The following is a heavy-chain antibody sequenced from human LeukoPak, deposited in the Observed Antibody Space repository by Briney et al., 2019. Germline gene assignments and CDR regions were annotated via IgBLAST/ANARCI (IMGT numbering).Heavy chain of an antibody. V-gene: IGHV1-18*01. CDR2: ISAYNGNT. Sequence: EASVKVSCKASGYTFTSYGISWVRQAPGQGLEWMGWISAYNGNTNYAQKLQGRVTMTTDTSTSTAYMELRSLRSDDTAVYYCARADIVVVVAADYYFDYWGQGILVTVSS. CDR1: GYTFTSYG. CDR3: ARADIVVVVAADYYFDY. D-gene: IGHD2-15*01. J-gene: IGHJ4*02.